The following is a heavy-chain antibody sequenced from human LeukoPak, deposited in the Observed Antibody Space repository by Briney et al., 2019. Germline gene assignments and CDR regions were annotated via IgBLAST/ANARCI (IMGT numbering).Heavy chain of an antibody. CDR2: IIPIFGTA. CDR3: ARVTPDCGGDCYNYYFDY. D-gene: IGHD2-21*02. CDR1: GGTFSSCA. V-gene: IGHV1-69*05. Sequence: SVKVSCKASGGTFSSCAISWVRQAPGQGLEWMGGIIPIFGTANYAQKFQGGVTITTDESTSTAYMELSSLRSEDTAVYYCARVTPDCGGDCYNYYFDYWGQGTLVTVSS. J-gene: IGHJ4*02.